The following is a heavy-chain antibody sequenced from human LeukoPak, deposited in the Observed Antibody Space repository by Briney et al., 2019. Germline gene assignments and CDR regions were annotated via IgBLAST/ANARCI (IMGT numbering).Heavy chain of an antibody. CDR3: ARTAGRTFDY. CDR2: INPSGGST. CDR1: GYTFTNYA. D-gene: IGHD6-6*01. V-gene: IGHV1-46*01. Sequence: ASVKVSCKASGYTFTNYAMNWVRQAPGQGLEWMGIINPSGGSTSYAQKFQGRVTMTRDTSTSTVYMELSSLRSEDTAVYYCARTAGRTFDYWGQGTLVTVSS. J-gene: IGHJ4*02.